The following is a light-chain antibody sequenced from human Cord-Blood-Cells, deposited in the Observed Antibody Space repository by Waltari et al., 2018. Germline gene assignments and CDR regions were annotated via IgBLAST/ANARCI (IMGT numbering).Light chain of an antibody. CDR2: EVS. J-gene: IGLJ3*02. Sequence: QSALTQPPSASGSPGQSVTISCTGTSSDGGGYNYVSWYQQHPGKAPKLMIYEVSKRPAAVPDRFSGSKSGNTASLTVSGRQAENEADYYCSSYAGSNNLVFGGGTKLTVL. CDR3: SSYAGSNNLV. V-gene: IGLV2-8*01. CDR1: SSDGGGYNY.